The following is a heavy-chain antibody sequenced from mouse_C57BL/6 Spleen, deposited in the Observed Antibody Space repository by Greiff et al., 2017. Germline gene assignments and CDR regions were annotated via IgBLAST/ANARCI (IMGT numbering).Heavy chain of an antibody. Sequence: VQLQQSVAELVRPGASVKLSCKASGYNINNNYMHWVKQRPEQGLEWIGRIDPANGSTKYAPKFQGKATITADTSSNTAYLQLSSLTSEDTAIYYCVLPDYDYEFAYWGQGTLVTVSA. V-gene: IGHV14-3*01. CDR3: VLPDYDYEFAY. CDR1: GYNINNNY. J-gene: IGHJ3*01. D-gene: IGHD2-4*01. CDR2: IDPANGST.